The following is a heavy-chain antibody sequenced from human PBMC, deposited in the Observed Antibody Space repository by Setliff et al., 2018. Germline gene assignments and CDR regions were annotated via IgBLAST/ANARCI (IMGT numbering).Heavy chain of an antibody. D-gene: IGHD6-19*01. CDR3: ARSEVGSGWGA. CDR1: GGTFSSYA. CDR2: IIPILGIA. Sequence: GASVKVSCKASGGTFSSYAISWVRQAPGQGLEWMGGIIPILGIANYAQKFQGRVTITADKSTSTVYMELSSLRSEDTAVYYCARSEVGSGWGAWGQGTLVTVSS. V-gene: IGHV1-69*10. J-gene: IGHJ5*02.